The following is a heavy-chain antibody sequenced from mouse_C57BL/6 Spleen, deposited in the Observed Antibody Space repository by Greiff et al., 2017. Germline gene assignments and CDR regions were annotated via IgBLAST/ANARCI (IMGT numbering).Heavy chain of an antibody. D-gene: IGHD1-1*01. CDR2: IYPGGGDT. V-gene: IGHV1-82*01. J-gene: IGHJ3*01. Sequence: QVQLQQSGPELVKPGASVKISCKASGYAFSSSWMNWVKQRPGKGLEWIGRIYPGGGDTNYNGKFKGKATLTADDSSSTAYMRLSSLTSEDSAVCFCSRSYGSSGWFAYWGQGTLITVSA. CDR1: GYAFSSSW. CDR3: SRSYGSSGWFAY.